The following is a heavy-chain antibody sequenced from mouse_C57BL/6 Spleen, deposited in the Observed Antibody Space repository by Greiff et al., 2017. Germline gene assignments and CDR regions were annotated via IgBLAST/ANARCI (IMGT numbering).Heavy chain of an antibody. J-gene: IGHJ1*03. CDR3: ARLPYYYGSSNWYFDV. D-gene: IGHD1-1*01. V-gene: IGHV7-3*01. CDR2: IRNKANGYPT. Sequence: EVKLLESGGGLVQPGGSLSLSCAASGFTFTDYYKSWVRQPPGKALEWLGFIRNKANGYPTEYSASVKGRFTISRYNSQSILYLQMNALRAEDSATYYCARLPYYYGSSNWYFDVWGTGTTVTVSS. CDR1: GFTFTDYY.